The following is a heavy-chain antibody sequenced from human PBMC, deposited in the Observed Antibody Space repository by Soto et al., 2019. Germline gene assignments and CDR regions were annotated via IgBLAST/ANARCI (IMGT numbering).Heavy chain of an antibody. CDR1: GGAFNNYI. D-gene: IGHD1-26*01. J-gene: IGHJ4*02. Sequence: QVQLVQSGAEVKKPGSSVKVSCKASGGAFNNYIFDWVRQAPGQGLEWMGGIIPMFGTPKYAQTFQDRITISADVSTGTAYMELTSLRFDHTAIYYCARGRDQPPVGLYFDSWGEGTRVTVSS. CDR2: IIPMFGTP. CDR3: ARGRDQPPVGLYFDS. V-gene: IGHV1-69*01.